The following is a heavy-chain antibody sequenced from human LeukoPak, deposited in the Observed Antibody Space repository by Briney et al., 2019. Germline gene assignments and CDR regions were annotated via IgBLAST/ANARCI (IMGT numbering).Heavy chain of an antibody. D-gene: IGHD1-26*01. V-gene: IGHV4-38-2*02. Sequence: SETLSLTCTVSGYSISSGYYWGWIRQPPGKGLEWIGSIYHSGSTYYNPSLKSRVTISVDTSKNQFSLKLSSVTAADTAVYYCSGATFDYWGQGTLVTVSS. CDR3: SGATFDY. CDR2: IYHSGST. CDR1: GYSISSGYY. J-gene: IGHJ4*02.